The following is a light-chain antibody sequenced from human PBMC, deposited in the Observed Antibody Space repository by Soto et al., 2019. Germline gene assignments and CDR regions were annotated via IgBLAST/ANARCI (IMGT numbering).Light chain of an antibody. V-gene: IGKV1-5*01. J-gene: IGKJ2*01. Sequence: DIQMTQSPSTLSASVGDRVTITCRASQSISSWLAWYQQKPGKAPKLLIYDATSLESGVPSRFSGSGSGTEFTLSISSLQPDDFATYDCQQYNSYRYTCGQGTKLEIK. CDR3: QQYNSYRYT. CDR1: QSISSW. CDR2: DAT.